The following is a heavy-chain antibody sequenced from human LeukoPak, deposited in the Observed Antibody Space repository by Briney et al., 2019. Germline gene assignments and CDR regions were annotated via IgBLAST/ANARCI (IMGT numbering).Heavy chain of an antibody. CDR1: GGSISSGGYS. V-gene: IGHV4-30-2*01. Sequence: TLSLTCAVSGGSISSGGYSWSWIRQPPGKGLEWIGYIYHSGSTYYNPSLKSRVTISVDRSKNQFSLKLSSVTAADTAVYYCARGTEYYYDSSGYYFDYWGQGTLVTVSS. CDR3: ARGTEYYYDSSGYYFDY. CDR2: IYHSGST. D-gene: IGHD3-22*01. J-gene: IGHJ4*02.